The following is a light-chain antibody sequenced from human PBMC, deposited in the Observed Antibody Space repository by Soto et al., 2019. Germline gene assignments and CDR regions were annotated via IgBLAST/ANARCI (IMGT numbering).Light chain of an antibody. CDR3: SSYTASTTLLL. J-gene: IGLJ1*01. CDR2: EVS. V-gene: IGLV2-14*01. Sequence: QSVLTQPASVSGSPGQSITISCTGTTSDFSRYNYVAWYQQLPGKAPKLLIFEVSNRPSGVSDRFSGSKSGNTASLTISGLQSDDEADYYCSSYTASTTLLLFGTGTKVTVL. CDR1: TSDFSRYNY.